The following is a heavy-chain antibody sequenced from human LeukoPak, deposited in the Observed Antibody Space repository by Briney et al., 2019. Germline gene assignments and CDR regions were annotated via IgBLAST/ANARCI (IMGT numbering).Heavy chain of an antibody. CDR2: INHSGST. D-gene: IGHD1-7*01. Sequence: SETQSLTCAVYGGSFSGYYWSWIRQPPGKGLEWIGEINHSGSTNYNPSLKSRVTISVDTSKNQFSLKLSSVTAADTAVYYCARAGITGTTVDYWGQGTLVTVSS. J-gene: IGHJ4*02. CDR1: GGSFSGYY. V-gene: IGHV4-34*01. CDR3: ARAGITGTTVDY.